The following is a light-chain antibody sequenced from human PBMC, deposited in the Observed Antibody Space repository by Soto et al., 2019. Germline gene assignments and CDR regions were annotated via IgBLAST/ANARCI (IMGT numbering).Light chain of an antibody. CDR2: GNS. V-gene: IGLV1-40*01. Sequence: QSALTQPPSVSGAPGQRVTISCTGSSSNIGAGYDVHWYQQLPGTAPKLLIYGNSNRPSGVPDRFSGSKSGTSASLAITGLQAEDDADYYCQSYDSSMLGYVFGTGTKLTVL. J-gene: IGLJ1*01. CDR1: SSNIGAGYD. CDR3: QSYDSSMLGYV.